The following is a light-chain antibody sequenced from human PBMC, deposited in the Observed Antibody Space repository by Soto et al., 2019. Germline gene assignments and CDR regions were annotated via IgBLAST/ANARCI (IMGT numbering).Light chain of an antibody. CDR2: DAS. CDR3: QQYDNLPPYT. V-gene: IGKV1-33*01. Sequence: DIQMTQSPSSLSASVGDRVTITCQASQDISNYLNWYQQKPEKAPKLLIYDASNLETGVPSRFSGSGSGTDFTFTISSLQPEDIATYYCQQYDNLPPYTVGQGTKLEIK. CDR1: QDISNY. J-gene: IGKJ2*01.